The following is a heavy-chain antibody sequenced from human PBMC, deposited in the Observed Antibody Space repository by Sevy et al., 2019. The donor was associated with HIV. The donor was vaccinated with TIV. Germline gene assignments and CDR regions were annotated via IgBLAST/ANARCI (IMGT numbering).Heavy chain of an antibody. CDR2: IYYSGST. J-gene: IGHJ5*02. CDR1: GGSISSSSYY. Sequence: SDTLSLTCTVSGGSISSSSYYWGWIRQPPGKGLEWIGSIYYSGSTYYNPSLKSRVTISVDTSKNQFSLKLSSVTAADTAVYYCARRIVRAVVAASRGFYNWFDPWGQGTLVTVSS. CDR3: ARRIVRAVVAASRGFYNWFDP. V-gene: IGHV4-39*01. D-gene: IGHD2-15*01.